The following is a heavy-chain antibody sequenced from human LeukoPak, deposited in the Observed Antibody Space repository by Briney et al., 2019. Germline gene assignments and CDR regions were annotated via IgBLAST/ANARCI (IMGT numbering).Heavy chain of an antibody. CDR2: VSSSSSYI. D-gene: IGHD3-3*01. CDR3: AREVTHYDFWSGYR. J-gene: IGHJ4*02. V-gene: IGHV3-21*01. Sequence: GGSLRLSCAASGFTFSSYSMNWVRQAPGKGLEWVSSVSSSSSYIYYADSVKGRFTISRDNAKNSLYLQMNSLRAEDTAVYYCAREVTHYDFWSGYRWGQGTLVTVSS. CDR1: GFTFSSYS.